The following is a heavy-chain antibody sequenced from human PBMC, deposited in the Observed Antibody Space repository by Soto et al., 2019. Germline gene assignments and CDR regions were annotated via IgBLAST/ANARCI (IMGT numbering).Heavy chain of an antibody. Sequence: ASVKVSCKASGYTFTSYGISWVRQAPGQGLEWMGWISAYNGNTNYAQKLQGRVTMTTDTSTSTAYMELRSLRSDDTAVYYCARPYYDFWSENYYYGMDVWGQGTTVTVSS. CDR2: ISAYNGNT. CDR1: GYTFTSYG. V-gene: IGHV1-18*01. D-gene: IGHD3-3*01. J-gene: IGHJ6*02. CDR3: ARPYYDFWSENYYYGMDV.